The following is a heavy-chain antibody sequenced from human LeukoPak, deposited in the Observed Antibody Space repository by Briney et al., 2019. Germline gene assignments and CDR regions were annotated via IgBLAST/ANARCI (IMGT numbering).Heavy chain of an antibody. CDR2: MNPNSGNT. Sequence: VASVKVSCKASGYTFTSYDINWVRQATGQGLEWMGWMNPNSGNTGYAQKFQGRVTMTRDTSISTAYMELSRLRSDDTAVYYCAREYSSVLFDYWGQGTLVTVSS. J-gene: IGHJ4*02. CDR3: AREYSSVLFDY. D-gene: IGHD6-19*01. V-gene: IGHV1-8*01. CDR1: GYTFTSYD.